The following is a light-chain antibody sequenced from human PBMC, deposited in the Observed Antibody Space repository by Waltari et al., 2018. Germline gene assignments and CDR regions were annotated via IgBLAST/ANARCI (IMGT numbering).Light chain of an antibody. CDR3: QSADSSGAYV. Sequence: SYELTQPPSVSVSPGQPARITCSGDALQKQYGYWYQQKPGHAPVLVIYKDSERPSGIPERFSGSSSGTTVTLTISGVQAEDEADYYCQSADSSGAYVFGSGTKVTVL. V-gene: IGLV3-25*03. CDR2: KDS. J-gene: IGLJ1*01. CDR1: ALQKQY.